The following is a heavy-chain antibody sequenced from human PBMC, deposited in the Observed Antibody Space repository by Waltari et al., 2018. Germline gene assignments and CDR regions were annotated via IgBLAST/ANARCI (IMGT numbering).Heavy chain of an antibody. CDR2: IYHSGRT. V-gene: IGHV4-38-2*02. CDR3: ARRSPHLEGTYYCDY. J-gene: IGHJ4*02. D-gene: IGHD1-1*01. CDR1: GYSISSGYY. Sequence: QVQLQESGPGLVKPSETLSLTCTVSGYSISSGYYWGWIRQPPGKGLEWIGSIYHSGRTYYNPSPKSRATISVDTAKNQFPPKLSAVTAADTAVYYCARRSPHLEGTYYCDYWGQGTLVTVSS.